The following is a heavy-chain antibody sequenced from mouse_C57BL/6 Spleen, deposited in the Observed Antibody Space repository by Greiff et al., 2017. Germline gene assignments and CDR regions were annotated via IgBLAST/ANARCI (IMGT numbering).Heavy chain of an antibody. CDR1: GYTFTSYW. Sequence: QVQLKQPGAELVMPGASVKLSCKASGYTFTSYWMHWVKQRPGQGLEWIGEIDPSDSYTNYNQKFKGKSTLTVDKSYSTAYMQLSSLTSEDSAVYYCARSELRLPVIYYAMDYWGQGTSVTVSA. D-gene: IGHD3-2*02. J-gene: IGHJ4*01. V-gene: IGHV1-69*01. CDR2: IDPSDSYT. CDR3: ARSELRLPVIYYAMDY.